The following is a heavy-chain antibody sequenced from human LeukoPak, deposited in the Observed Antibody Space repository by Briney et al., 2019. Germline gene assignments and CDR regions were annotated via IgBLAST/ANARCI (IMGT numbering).Heavy chain of an antibody. D-gene: IGHD3-9*01. CDR1: GGSFSGYY. CDR3: ARYYDVLTGYYTFDY. V-gene: IGHV4-34*01. Sequence: SETPSLTCAVYGGSFSGYYWSWIRQSPGKGLEWIGEITYSGSTNSNPTLESRLTISQDISKNRFSLKLSSVTAADTAVYYCARYYDVLTGYYTFDYWGQGTLVTVSS. CDR2: ITYSGST. J-gene: IGHJ4*02.